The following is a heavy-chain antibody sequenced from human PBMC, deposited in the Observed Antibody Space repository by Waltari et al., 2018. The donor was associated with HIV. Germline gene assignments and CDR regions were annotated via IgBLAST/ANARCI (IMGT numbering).Heavy chain of an antibody. CDR3: ASQDTATFTSNFHY. V-gene: IGHV4-34*01. J-gene: IGHJ4*02. CDR2: ISHKKDS. CDR1: GASFDGYF. D-gene: IGHD5-18*01. Sequence: QVRLYQWGAGLLRPSDPLSLTCAVYGASFDGYFWSWVRQSPGQGLEWIGEISHKKDSKLNPCLKSRSTMATDTSKKHFSLKLISVTAADTAVYFCASQDTATFTSNFHYWGQGTQVTVSS.